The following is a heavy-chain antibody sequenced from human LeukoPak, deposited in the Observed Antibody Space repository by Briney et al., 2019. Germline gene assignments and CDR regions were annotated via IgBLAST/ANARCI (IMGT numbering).Heavy chain of an antibody. D-gene: IGHD5-12*01. J-gene: IGHJ4*02. Sequence: GGSLRLSCTASGFTFGDYAMSWVRQAPGKGLEWVGFIRSKAYGGTTEYAASVKGRFTISRDDSKSIAYLQMNSLKTEDTAVYYCTRNVIRGYSGYEGYYFDYWGQGTLVTVSS. V-gene: IGHV3-49*04. CDR2: IRSKAYGGTT. CDR1: GFTFGDYA. CDR3: TRNVIRGYSGYEGYYFDY.